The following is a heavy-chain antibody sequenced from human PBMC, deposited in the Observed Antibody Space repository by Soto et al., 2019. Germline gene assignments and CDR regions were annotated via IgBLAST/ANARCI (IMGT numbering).Heavy chain of an antibody. D-gene: IGHD3-3*01. Sequence: EVQLLESGGGLVQPGGSLRLSCAASGFTFSSYALNWVRQAPGKGLEWVSVISGSGDNTYYADSVKGRFTSSRDNSKNTLYLQMNSLRAEDTAVYYCAKDLGTDDFWSAYYTCYYMDVWGKGTTVTVSS. CDR2: ISGSGDNT. V-gene: IGHV3-23*01. J-gene: IGHJ6*03. CDR1: GFTFSSYA. CDR3: AKDLGTDDFWSAYYTCYYMDV.